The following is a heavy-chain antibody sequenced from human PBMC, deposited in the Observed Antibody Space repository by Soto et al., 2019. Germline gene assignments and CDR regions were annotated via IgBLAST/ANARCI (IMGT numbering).Heavy chain of an antibody. Sequence: QITLKESGPTLVKPTQTLTLTCTFSGFSLSTSGVGVGWIRQPPGKALEWLALIYWDDDKRYSPSLKSRITIRKETSKKQVVLTRSSMDPRDKAKYFGGHRDREEDGIKYRGQGTLGTDS. J-gene: IGHJ4*02. V-gene: IGHV2-5*02. CDR3: GHRDREEDGIKY. D-gene: IGHD3-22*01. CDR1: GFSLSTSGVG. CDR2: IYWDDDK.